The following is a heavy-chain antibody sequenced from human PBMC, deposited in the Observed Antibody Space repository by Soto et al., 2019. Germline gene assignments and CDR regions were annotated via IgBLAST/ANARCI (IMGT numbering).Heavy chain of an antibody. CDR1: GSTFTSYG. D-gene: IGHD6-13*01. V-gene: IGHV1-18*01. CDR3: ARGAGYSSSWARGDYYYYGMDV. J-gene: IGHJ6*02. Sequence: GASVKVSCKASGSTFTSYGISWGRQAPGQGLEWMGWISAYNGNTNYAQKFQGRVTMTTDTSTSTAYLELRSLRSDDTAVYYCARGAGYSSSWARGDYYYYGMDVWGQGTTVTVSS. CDR2: ISAYNGNT.